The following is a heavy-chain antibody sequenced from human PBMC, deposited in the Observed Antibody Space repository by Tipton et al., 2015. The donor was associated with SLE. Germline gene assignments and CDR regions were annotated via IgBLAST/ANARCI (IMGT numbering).Heavy chain of an antibody. V-gene: IGHV4-59*01. J-gene: IGHJ3*01. D-gene: IGHD1-1*01. Sequence: TLSLTCTVSGGSISPYYWSWIRQPSGKGLEWIGHISFSGSTNYTPSLKSRVTISLDTSRNQFSLQLSSVAAADTALYYCARHTGTHWAFDLWGQGTMVTVSS. CDR2: ISFSGST. CDR3: ARHTGTHWAFDL. CDR1: GGSISPYY.